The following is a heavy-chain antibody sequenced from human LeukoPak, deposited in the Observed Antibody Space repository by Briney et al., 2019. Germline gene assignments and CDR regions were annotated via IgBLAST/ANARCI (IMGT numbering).Heavy chain of an antibody. J-gene: IGHJ4*02. CDR3: ARVGSGTVDY. V-gene: IGHV4-59*01. Sequence: SETLSLTCTVSGGSISGYYWSWIRQPPGRGLEWIGYIYYSGSTNYNPSLKSRVTISVDTSKNQFSLKLSSVTAADTAVYYCARVGSGTVDYWGQGTLVTVSS. D-gene: IGHD1-14*01. CDR2: IYYSGST. CDR1: GGSISGYY.